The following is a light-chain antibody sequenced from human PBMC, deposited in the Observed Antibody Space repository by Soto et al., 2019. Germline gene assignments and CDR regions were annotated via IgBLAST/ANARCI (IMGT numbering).Light chain of an antibody. CDR3: QQYNNWWT. CDR2: GAS. J-gene: IGKJ1*01. V-gene: IGKV3-15*01. CDR1: QSVSSN. Sequence: EIVMTQSPATLSVSPGERATLSCRASQSVSSNLAWYQQKPGQAPRLLIYGASTRATGIPARFSGSGSGTEFTLTISRPESEDFAVYYCQQYNNWWTFGQGTKVEIK.